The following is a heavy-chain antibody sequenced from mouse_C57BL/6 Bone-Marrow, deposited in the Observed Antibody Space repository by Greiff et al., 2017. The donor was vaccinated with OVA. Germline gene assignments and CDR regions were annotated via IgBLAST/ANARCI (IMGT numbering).Heavy chain of an antibody. J-gene: IGHJ2*01. D-gene: IGHD2-5*01. V-gene: IGHV5-12*01. CDR3: ARRYYSNLDY. CDR2: IRNGGGST. CDR1: GFTFSDSY. Sequence: EVMLVESGGGLVQPGGSLKLSCAASGFTFSDSYMYWVRQPPEKRLEWVAYIRNGGGSTYYPDTVQGQFHNSRDNAKNTLYLQMSRLKSEDTAMYYCARRYYSNLDYWGQGTTLTVSS.